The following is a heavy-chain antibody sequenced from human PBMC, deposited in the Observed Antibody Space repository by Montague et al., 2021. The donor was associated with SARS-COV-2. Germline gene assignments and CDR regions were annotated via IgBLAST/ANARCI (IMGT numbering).Heavy chain of an antibody. V-gene: IGHV4-59*08. J-gene: IGHJ6*02. CDR1: GGSISNYY. CDR3: ARSVLFAVGLDG. D-gene: IGHD2-21*01. Sequence: SETLSLTCTVSGGSISNYYWSWIRQPPGKGLEWIGFISHTGSTNYNPSLRSRVSISIDTSKSQFSLRLTSVTAADTAVYYCARSVLFAVGLDGWGQGTMVTVSS. CDR2: ISHTGST.